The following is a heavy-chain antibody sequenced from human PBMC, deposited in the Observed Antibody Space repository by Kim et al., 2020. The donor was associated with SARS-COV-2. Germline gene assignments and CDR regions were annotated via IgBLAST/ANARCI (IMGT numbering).Heavy chain of an antibody. CDR2: ISWNSGSI. CDR3: AKDKEAAGTGVGWFDP. CDR1: GFTFDDYA. V-gene: IGHV3-9*01. J-gene: IGHJ5*02. D-gene: IGHD6-13*01. Sequence: GGSLRLSCAASGFTFDDYAMHWVRQAPGKGLEWVSGISWNSGSIGYADSVKGRFTISRDNAKNSLYLQMNSLRAEDTALYYCAKDKEAAGTGVGWFDPWGQGTLVTVSS.